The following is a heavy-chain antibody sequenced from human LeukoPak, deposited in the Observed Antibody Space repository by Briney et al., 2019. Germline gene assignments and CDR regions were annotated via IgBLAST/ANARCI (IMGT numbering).Heavy chain of an antibody. J-gene: IGHJ4*02. V-gene: IGHV5-51*01. CDR2: IYPGDSDT. D-gene: IGHD3-22*01. CDR1: GYSFSNYW. CDR3: ARVDYYDRSGYFDY. Sequence: GESLKISCKGSGYSFSNYWLGRVRQMPGKGLEWMGIIYPGDSDTRYSPSFQGQVTISADKSISTAYLQWSSLKASDTAMYYCARVDYYDRSGYFDYWGQGTQVTVSS.